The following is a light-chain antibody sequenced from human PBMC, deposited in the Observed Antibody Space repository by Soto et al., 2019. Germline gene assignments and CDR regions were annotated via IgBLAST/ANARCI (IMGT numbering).Light chain of an antibody. CDR1: SSNIGSNT. V-gene: IGLV1-44*01. J-gene: IGLJ1*01. CDR3: AAWDDSLNGNV. CDR2: SNN. Sequence: VVTQPPSASGTPGQRVTISCSGSSSNIGSNTVNWYQQLPGTAPKLLIYSNNQRPSGVPDRFSGSKSGTSASLAISGLQSEDEADYYCAAWDDSLNGNVFGTGTKLTVL.